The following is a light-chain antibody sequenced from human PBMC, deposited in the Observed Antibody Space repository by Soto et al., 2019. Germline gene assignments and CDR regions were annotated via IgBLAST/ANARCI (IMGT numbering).Light chain of an antibody. CDR2: GAS. CDR3: HQYCSSPLT. J-gene: IGKJ4*01. V-gene: IGKV3-20*01. CDR1: QSVSSSY. Sequence: EIVLTQSPGTLSLSPGERATLSCRASQSVSSSYLAWYQQKPGQAPRLLIYGASSRATGIPDRFSGSGSGTDFTLTISRLDREDFAVYYCHQYCSSPLTFGGGTKVDIK.